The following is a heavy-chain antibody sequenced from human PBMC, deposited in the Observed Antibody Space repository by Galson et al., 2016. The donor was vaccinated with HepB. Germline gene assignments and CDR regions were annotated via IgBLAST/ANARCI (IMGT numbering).Heavy chain of an antibody. CDR1: GSTFNSYS. V-gene: IGHV3-48*01. CDR3: ARGGSGGHPNQHYFYYYALDV. Sequence: SLRLSCAASGSTFNSYSMNWVRQAPGKGLEWVSYISSSSSAIYYADSVKGRFTISRDNAKNSLYLQMNSLRAEDTAVYYCARGGSGGHPNQHYFYYYALDVWGIGATVTVSS. CDR2: ISSSSSAI. D-gene: IGHD3-10*01. J-gene: IGHJ6*04.